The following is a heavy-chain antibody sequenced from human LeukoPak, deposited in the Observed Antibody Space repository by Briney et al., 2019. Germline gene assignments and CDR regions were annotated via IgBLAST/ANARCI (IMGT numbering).Heavy chain of an antibody. CDR1: GYSFTTYW. J-gene: IGHJ4*02. V-gene: IGHV5-51*01. CDR3: ARHGLGGSGSYSRY. D-gene: IGHD1-26*01. CDR2: IYPGDSDT. Sequence: GESLKISCKGSGYSFTTYWIGWVRQMPGKGLEWMGIIYPGDSDTTYSPAFQGQVTISVDKSVNTAYLQWSSLKPSDTAVYYCARHGLGGSGSYSRYRGQGTLVTVSS.